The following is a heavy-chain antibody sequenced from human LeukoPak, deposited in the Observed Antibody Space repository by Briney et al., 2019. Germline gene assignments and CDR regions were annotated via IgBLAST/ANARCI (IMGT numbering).Heavy chain of an antibody. CDR2: INPNSGGT. V-gene: IGHV1-2*02. CDR3: AREVPLRDAFDI. Sequence: GSSVTVSFKASGYTFTGYYMRWVRQAPGQGREWMGWINPNSGGTNYAQKFQGRVTMTRDTSISTAYMELSRLRSDDTAVYYCAREVPLRDAFDIWGQGTMVTVSS. CDR1: GYTFTGYY. D-gene: IGHD3-10*01. J-gene: IGHJ3*02.